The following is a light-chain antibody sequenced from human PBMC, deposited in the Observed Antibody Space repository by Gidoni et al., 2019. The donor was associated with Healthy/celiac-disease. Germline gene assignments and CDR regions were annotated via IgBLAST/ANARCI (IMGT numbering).Light chain of an antibody. J-gene: IGKJ1*01. CDR2: GAS. CDR3: QQYNNWPRT. CDR1: QSVSNN. V-gene: IGKV3-15*01. Sequence: EIVMTQPPATLSVSPGERATLPCRASQSVSNNLAWYQQKPGQAPRLLIYGASTRATGIPARFSGSGSGTEFTLTISSLQSEDFAVYYCQQYNNWPRTFGQGTKVEIK.